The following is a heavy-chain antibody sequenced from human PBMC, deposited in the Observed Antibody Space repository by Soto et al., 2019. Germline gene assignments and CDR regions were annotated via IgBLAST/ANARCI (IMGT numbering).Heavy chain of an antibody. V-gene: IGHV4-39*01. J-gene: IGHJ4*02. D-gene: IGHD3-10*01. CDR1: GDSIGNAAYY. CDR2: IFYSGNT. Sequence: PSETLSLTCTVSGDSIGNAAYYWGWIRQPPGKGLECIGIIFYSGNTYYSPSLKSRVTMSVDTSKNQFSLKLNSVCATDTSIYFCARVFGSGSYYFDSWGQGTLVTVSS. CDR3: ARVFGSGSYYFDS.